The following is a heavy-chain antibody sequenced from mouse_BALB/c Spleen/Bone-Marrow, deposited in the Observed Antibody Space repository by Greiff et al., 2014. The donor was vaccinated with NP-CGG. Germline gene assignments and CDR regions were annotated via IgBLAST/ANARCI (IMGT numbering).Heavy chain of an antibody. CDR1: GFTFSSFG. CDR3: TRSGTLGSMDY. Sequence: DVHLVESGGGLVQPGGSRKLSCAASGFTFSSFGMHWVRQAPEKGLEWVAYISSGSSTIYYADTMKGRFTISRDNPKNTLFLQMASLRSEDTAIYYCTRSGTLGSMDYWGQGTSVTVSS. D-gene: IGHD3-3*01. J-gene: IGHJ4*01. V-gene: IGHV5-17*02. CDR2: ISSGSSTI.